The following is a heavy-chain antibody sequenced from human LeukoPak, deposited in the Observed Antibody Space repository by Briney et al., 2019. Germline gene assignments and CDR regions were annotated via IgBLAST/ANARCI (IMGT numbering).Heavy chain of an antibody. V-gene: IGHV1-8*01. D-gene: IGHD1-26*01. J-gene: IGHJ4*02. CDR2: MNPNSGNT. CDR3: AREAGHSGGSYSDY. Sequence: GASVKVSCKASGYTFTSYDINWVRQATGQGLEWVGWMNPNSGNTGYAQKFQGRVTMTRNTSISTAYMELSSLRSEDTAVYYCAREAGHSGGSYSDYWGQGTLVTVSS. CDR1: GYTFTSYD.